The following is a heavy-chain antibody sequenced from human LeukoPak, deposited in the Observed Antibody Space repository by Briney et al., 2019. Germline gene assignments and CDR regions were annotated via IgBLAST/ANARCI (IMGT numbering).Heavy chain of an antibody. CDR1: GGTFNIYA. D-gene: IGHD2-15*01. CDR2: IIPIFGTA. CDR3: ARVPYCSGGSCLLRGYYFDF. V-gene: IGHV1-69*01. J-gene: IGHJ4*02. Sequence: SVKVSYKASGGTFNIYAISWVRQAPGQGREWMGGIIPIFGTANYAQKFQGRVTITADESTSTAYMELSSLRSEDTAVYYCARVPYCSGGSCLLRGYYFDFWGQGTLVTVSS.